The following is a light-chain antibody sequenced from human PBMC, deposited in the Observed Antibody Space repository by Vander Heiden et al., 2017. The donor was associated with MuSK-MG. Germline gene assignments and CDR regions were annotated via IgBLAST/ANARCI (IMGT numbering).Light chain of an antibody. V-gene: IGLV4-60*02. CDR2: LEGSGNY. CDR1: SCHITYI. J-gene: IGLJ1*01. Sequence: QPAVTQSSSASASLGSSVRLTCTLDSCHITYINAWHQQQPGKASRFLMRLEGSGNYIKGSGVPDRFSGCSSGADRHLSISNLQYEDEADYYYETRGPNAQVFGTGTRVTVL. CDR3: ETRGPNAQV.